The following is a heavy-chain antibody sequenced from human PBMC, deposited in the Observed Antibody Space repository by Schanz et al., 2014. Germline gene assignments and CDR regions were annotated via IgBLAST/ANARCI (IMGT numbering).Heavy chain of an antibody. V-gene: IGHV3-30*19. D-gene: IGHD1-1*01. CDR3: ARGTDWSLHY. CDR2: ISYDGSNK. J-gene: IGHJ4*02. Sequence: QVQLVESGGGVVQPGRSLRLSCAASGFTFSSYGMHWVRQAPGKGLEWVAVISYDGSNKYYADSVKGRFTVSRDSGQNSLYLQMNSLRAGDTAVDYCARGTDWSLHYWGQGALVTVSS. CDR1: GFTFSSYG.